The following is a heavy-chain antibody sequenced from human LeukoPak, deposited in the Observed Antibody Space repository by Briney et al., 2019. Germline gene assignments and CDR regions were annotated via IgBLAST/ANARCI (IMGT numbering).Heavy chain of an antibody. CDR2: IIPIFGTS. V-gene: IGHV1-69*13. CDR1: GYTFTSYG. J-gene: IGHJ4*02. Sequence: SVKVSCKASGYTFTSYGISWVRQAPGQGLEWMGGIIPIFGTSNYAHKFQGRVTITADESTSTVYLELSSLRSDDTAIYYCAFEGYNYGYNWGQGTLVTVSS. D-gene: IGHD5-18*01. CDR3: AFEGYNYGYN.